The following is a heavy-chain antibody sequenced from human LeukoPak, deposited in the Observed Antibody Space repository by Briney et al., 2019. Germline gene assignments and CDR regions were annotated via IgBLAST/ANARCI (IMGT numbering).Heavy chain of an antibody. Sequence: SETLSLTCAVYGGSFSGYYWSWIRLPPGKGLEWIGEINHSGSTNYNPSLKSRVTISVDTSKNQFSLKLSSVTAADTAVYYCARGASYHDFWSGYYANNWFDPWGQGTLVTVSS. J-gene: IGHJ5*02. CDR1: GGSFSGYY. D-gene: IGHD3-3*01. V-gene: IGHV4-34*01. CDR2: INHSGST. CDR3: ARGASYHDFWSGYYANNWFDP.